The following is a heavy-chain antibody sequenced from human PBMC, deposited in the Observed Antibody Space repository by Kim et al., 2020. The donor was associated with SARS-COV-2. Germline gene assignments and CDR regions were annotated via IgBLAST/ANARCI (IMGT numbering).Heavy chain of an antibody. CDR2: IYTSGGT. Sequence: SETLSLTCTVSGGSISNYYWSWIRQPAGKGLEWIGRIYTSGGTNYSPSLKSRVTISIDTSKSQFSLNLSSLTAADTAVYYCASVGCSSIVCYTSGMDFWG. CDR1: GGSISNYY. CDR3: ASVGCSSIVCYTSGMDF. J-gene: IGHJ6*01. V-gene: IGHV4-4*07. D-gene: IGHD2-2*02.